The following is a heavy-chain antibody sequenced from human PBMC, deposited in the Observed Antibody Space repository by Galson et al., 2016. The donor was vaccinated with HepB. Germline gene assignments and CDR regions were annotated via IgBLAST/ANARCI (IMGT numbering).Heavy chain of an antibody. J-gene: IGHJ4*02. D-gene: IGHD5-18*01. CDR2: ISPSSDYI. CDR3: CVDTAMDYVFDY. CDR1: GFTFNTYS. Sequence: SLRLSCAASGFTFNTYSMNWVRQAPGKGLEWVSSISPSSDYIYHADSVKGRFTISRDNAKKSLYLQMSSLRGDDTAIYYCCVDTAMDYVFDYWGQGTLVTVSS. V-gene: IGHV3-21*01.